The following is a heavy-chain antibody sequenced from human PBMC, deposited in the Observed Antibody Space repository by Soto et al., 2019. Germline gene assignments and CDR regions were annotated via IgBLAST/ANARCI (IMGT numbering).Heavy chain of an antibody. CDR1: GDTFNDYT. CDR3: AGNEPLYS. V-gene: IGHV1-69*02. Sequence: QVQLVQSGAEVKKPGSSVKVSCKASGDTFNDYTITWVRQAPGQGLEWMGRIIPLLGRTTYAQKFQGRVTITVNKSQTIDLKELSSMTSEDTACECCAGNEPLYSWGRGTLCTVSS. CDR2: IIPLLGRT. D-gene: IGHD1-1*01. J-gene: IGHJ4*02.